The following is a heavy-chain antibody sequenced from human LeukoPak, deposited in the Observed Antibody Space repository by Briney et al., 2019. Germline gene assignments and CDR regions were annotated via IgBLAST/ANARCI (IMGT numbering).Heavy chain of an antibody. Sequence: EASVKVSRKASGGTFSSYAISWVRQAPGQGLEWMGGIIPIFGTANYAQKFQGRVTITTDESTSTAYMELSSLRSEDTAVYYCARVSYTPYYYYMDVWGKGTTVTVSS. J-gene: IGHJ6*03. CDR1: GGTFSSYA. V-gene: IGHV1-69*05. CDR2: IIPIFGTA. D-gene: IGHD2-15*01. CDR3: ARVSYTPYYYYMDV.